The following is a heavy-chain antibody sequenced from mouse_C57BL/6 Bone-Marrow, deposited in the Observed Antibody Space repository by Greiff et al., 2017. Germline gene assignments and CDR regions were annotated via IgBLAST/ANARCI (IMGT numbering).Heavy chain of an antibody. CDR2: ISNGGGST. CDR3: ARPNYGSSLYYAMDY. D-gene: IGHD1-1*01. V-gene: IGHV5-12*01. Sequence: EVQVVESGGGLVQPGGSLKLSCAASGFTFSDYYMYWVRQTPEKRLEWVAYISNGGGSTYYPDTVKGRFTISRDNAKNTLYLQMSRLKSEDTAMYYCARPNYGSSLYYAMDYWGQGTSVTVSS. J-gene: IGHJ4*01. CDR1: GFTFSDYY.